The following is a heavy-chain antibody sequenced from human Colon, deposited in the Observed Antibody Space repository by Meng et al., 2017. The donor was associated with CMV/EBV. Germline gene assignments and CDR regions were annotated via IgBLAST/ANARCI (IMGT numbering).Heavy chain of an antibody. V-gene: IGHV3-20*04. CDR3: ARGLLYYDSSGCFDY. CDR2: INWNGGST. CDR1: GFTFDDYG. J-gene: IGHJ4*02. D-gene: IGHD3-22*01. Sequence: GESLKISCAASGFTFDDYGMRWVRQAPGKGLEWVSGINWNGGSTGYADSVKGRFTISRDNAKNSLYLQMNSLRAEDTALYYCARGLLYYDSSGCFDYWGQGTLVTVSS.